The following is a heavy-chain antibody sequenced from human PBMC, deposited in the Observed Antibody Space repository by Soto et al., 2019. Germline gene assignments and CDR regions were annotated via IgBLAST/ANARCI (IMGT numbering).Heavy chain of an antibody. CDR3: ASKTGTTSPLDY. CDR2: ISSSSSYI. D-gene: IGHD1-7*01. V-gene: IGHV3-21*01. CDR1: GFTFSSYS. J-gene: IGHJ4*02. Sequence: GGSLRLSCAASGFTFSSYSRNWVRQAPGKGLEWVSSISSSSSYIYYADSVKGRFTISRDNAKNSLYLQMNSLRAEDTAVYYCASKTGTTSPLDYWGQGTLVTVSS.